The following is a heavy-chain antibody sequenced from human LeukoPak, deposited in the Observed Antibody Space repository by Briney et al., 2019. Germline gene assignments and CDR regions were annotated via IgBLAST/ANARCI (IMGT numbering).Heavy chain of an antibody. V-gene: IGHV3-7*01. CDR1: GFTFSSYW. J-gene: IGHJ6*03. D-gene: IGHD6-6*01. CDR2: IKQDGSEK. CDR3: AREGRIAARQSDSYYYYYYMDV. Sequence: GGSLRLSCAASGFTFSSYWMSWVRQAPGKGLEWVANIKQDGSEKYYVDSVKARFTISRDNAKNSLYLQMNSLRAEDTAVYYCAREGRIAARQSDSYYYYYYMDVWGKGTTVTVSS.